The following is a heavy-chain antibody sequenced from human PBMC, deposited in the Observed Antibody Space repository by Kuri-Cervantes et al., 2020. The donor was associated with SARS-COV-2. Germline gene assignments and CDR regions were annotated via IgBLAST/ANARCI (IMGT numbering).Heavy chain of an antibody. J-gene: IGHJ1*01. D-gene: IGHD1-26*01. V-gene: IGHV3-30*01. CDR2: ISYDGSDK. Sequence: GGSLRLSCAASGFTFSSYWMSWVRQAPGKGLEWVALISYDGSDKNYADSVKGRFTISRDNSKNTLYLQMNTLKTEDTAVFYCARDASYSGSYGSFQHWGQGTLVTVSS. CDR3: ARDASYSGSYGSFQH. CDR1: GFTFSSYW.